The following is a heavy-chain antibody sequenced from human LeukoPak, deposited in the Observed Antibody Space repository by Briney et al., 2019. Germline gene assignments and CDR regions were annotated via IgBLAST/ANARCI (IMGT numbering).Heavy chain of an antibody. V-gene: IGHV4-34*01. Sequence: SETLSLTCAVYGGSISGHYWSWIRQPPGKGLEWIGEINHSGSTNYNPSLKSRVTISVDTSKNQFSLKLSSVTAADAAVYYCARTEVLTIFWPEMYYFDYWGQGTLVTVSS. J-gene: IGHJ4*02. D-gene: IGHD3-9*01. CDR3: ARTEVLTIFWPEMYYFDY. CDR2: INHSGST. CDR1: GGSISGHY.